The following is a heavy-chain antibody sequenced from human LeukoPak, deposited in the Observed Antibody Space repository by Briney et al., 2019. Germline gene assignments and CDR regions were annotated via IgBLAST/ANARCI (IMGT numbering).Heavy chain of an antibody. J-gene: IGHJ6*03. D-gene: IGHD3-10*01. CDR1: GGSFSGYY. CDR3: ARERGYYGSGSAKYCYYYYMDV. V-gene: IGHV4-34*01. CDR2: INHSGST. Sequence: SETLSLTCAVYGGSFSGYYWSWIRQPPGKGLEWIGEINHSGSTNYNPSLKSRVTISVDTSKNQFSLKLSSVTAADTAVYYWARERGYYGSGSAKYCYYYYMDVWGKGTTVSVSS.